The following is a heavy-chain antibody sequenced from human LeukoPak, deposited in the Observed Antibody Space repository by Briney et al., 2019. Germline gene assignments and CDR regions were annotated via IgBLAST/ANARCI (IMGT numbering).Heavy chain of an antibody. D-gene: IGHD6-19*01. Sequence: PGGSLRLSCAASGFTFSSYAMNWVRQAPGKGLEWVSVIYRDGSTYYADSVKGRFTISRDNSKNTLYLQMNSLRAEDTAVYYCARDSSTGWYHAYWGQGTLVTVSS. CDR2: IYRDGST. J-gene: IGHJ4*02. CDR3: ARDSSTGWYHAY. CDR1: GFTFSSYA. V-gene: IGHV3-53*01.